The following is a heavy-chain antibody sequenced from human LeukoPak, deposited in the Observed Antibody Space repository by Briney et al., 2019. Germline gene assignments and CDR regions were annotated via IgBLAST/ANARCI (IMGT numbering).Heavy chain of an antibody. D-gene: IGHD1-26*01. V-gene: IGHV4-59*01. Sequence: SETLSLTCAVYGGSFSGYYWSWIRQPPGKGLEWIGYIYYSGSTNYNPSLKSRVTISVDTSKNQFSLKLSSVTAADTAVYYCARERGGATRSAFDIWGQGTMVTVSS. CDR1: GGSFSGYY. J-gene: IGHJ3*02. CDR3: ARERGGATRSAFDI. CDR2: IYYSGST.